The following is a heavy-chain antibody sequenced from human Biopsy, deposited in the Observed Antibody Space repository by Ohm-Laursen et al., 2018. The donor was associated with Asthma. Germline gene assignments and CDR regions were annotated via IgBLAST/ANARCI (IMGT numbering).Heavy chain of an antibody. CDR1: GGSMTPTSHY. CDR3: ARRITIFGVVQKDHGMDA. Sequence: SGTLSLTCAGSGGSMTPTSHYWDWIRQAPGKGLEWIGDISYGGKTSYNPSLKNRVTISRDTSKKQFSLRLPSVTAADTAVYFCARRITIFGVVQKDHGMDAWGQGTTVIVSS. J-gene: IGHJ6*02. D-gene: IGHD3-3*01. CDR2: ISYGGKT. V-gene: IGHV4-39*01.